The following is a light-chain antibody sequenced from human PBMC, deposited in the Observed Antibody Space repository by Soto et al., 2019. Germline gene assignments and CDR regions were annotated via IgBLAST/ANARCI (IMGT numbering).Light chain of an antibody. CDR2: AAS. CDR1: QSVSSY. Sequence: VLTQSPSTLSLSPGERATLSCRASQSVSSYLAWYQQKPGQAPRLLIYAASLRATGIPDRFSGSGSGTDFTLTIRRLEPEDFAVYYCHQYGGSETFGPGTKVDI. V-gene: IGKV3-20*01. CDR3: HQYGGSET. J-gene: IGKJ3*01.